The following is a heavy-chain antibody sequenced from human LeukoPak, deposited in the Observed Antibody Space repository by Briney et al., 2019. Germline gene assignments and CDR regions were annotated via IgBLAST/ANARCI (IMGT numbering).Heavy chain of an antibody. D-gene: IGHD2-15*01. CDR1: VYTFTSYD. V-gene: IGHV1-8*01. CDR3: ARRHGRCSDGSCYYPDY. CDR2: MNPNSGNT. J-gene: IGHJ4*02. Sequence: SANVSSTASVYTFTSYDINWVPQATGPRREWMGGMNPNSGNTGYAQKFQGRVTMTRKSAITTAHMALSSLRSAAPAVYYCARRHGRCSDGSCYYPDYWGQGTLVTVSS.